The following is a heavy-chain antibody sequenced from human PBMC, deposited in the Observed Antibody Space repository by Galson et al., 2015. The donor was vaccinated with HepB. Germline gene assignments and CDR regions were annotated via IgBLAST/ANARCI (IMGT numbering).Heavy chain of an antibody. V-gene: IGHV3-74*01. D-gene: IGHD2-2*02. CDR1: GFTFSSYW. CDR3: ARDDIVVVPAAISNYYYYGMDV. J-gene: IGHJ6*02. Sequence: SLRLSCAASGFTFSSYWMHWVRQAPGKGLVWVSRINSDGSSTSYADSVKGRFTISRDNAKNTLYLQMNSLRAEDTAVYYCARDDIVVVPAAISNYYYYGMDVWGQGTTVTVSS. CDR2: INSDGSST.